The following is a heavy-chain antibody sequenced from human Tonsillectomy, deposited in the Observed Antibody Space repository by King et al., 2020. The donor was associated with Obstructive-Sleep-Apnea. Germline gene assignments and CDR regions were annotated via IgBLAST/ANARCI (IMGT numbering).Heavy chain of an antibody. CDR1: GGTFSSYA. Sequence: QLVQSGAEVKKPGSSVKVSCKASGGTFSSYAISWVRQAPGQGLEWMGRIIPILGIANYAQKFQGRVTITADKSTSTAYMELSSLRSEDTAVYYCARDYYDSSGYFSTLLFDYWGQGTLVTVSS. CDR2: IIPILGIA. J-gene: IGHJ4*02. CDR3: ARDYYDSSGYFSTLLFDY. D-gene: IGHD3-22*01. V-gene: IGHV1-69*09.